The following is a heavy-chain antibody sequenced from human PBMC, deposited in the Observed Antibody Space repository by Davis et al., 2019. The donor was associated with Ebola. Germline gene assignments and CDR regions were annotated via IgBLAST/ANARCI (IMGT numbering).Heavy chain of an antibody. V-gene: IGHV1-18*04. Sequence: ASVKVSCKASGYTFPSYGLSWVRQAPGQGLEWMGWIVAYNGYTDYAQKFQGRVAMTTDTSTSTAYMELRSLRSDDTAVYYCARAQFPTTSDHWGQGTLVSVSS. D-gene: IGHD1-1*01. CDR2: IVAYNGYT. CDR1: GYTFPSYG. CDR3: ARAQFPTTSDH. J-gene: IGHJ4*02.